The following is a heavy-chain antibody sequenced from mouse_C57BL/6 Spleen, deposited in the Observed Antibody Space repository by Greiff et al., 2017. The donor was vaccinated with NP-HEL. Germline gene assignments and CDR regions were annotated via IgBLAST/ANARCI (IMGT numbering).Heavy chain of an antibody. CDR2: IDPSDSYT. CDR1: GYTFTSYW. J-gene: IGHJ2*01. D-gene: IGHD2-3*01. Sequence: QVQLQQPGAELVKPGASVKLSCKASGYTFTSYWMQWVEQRPGQGLEWIGEIDPSDSYTNYNQKFKGKATLTVDTSSSTAYMQLSSLTSEDSAVYYCARFDGYYAGYWGQGTTLTVSS. CDR3: ARFDGYYAGY. V-gene: IGHV1-50*01.